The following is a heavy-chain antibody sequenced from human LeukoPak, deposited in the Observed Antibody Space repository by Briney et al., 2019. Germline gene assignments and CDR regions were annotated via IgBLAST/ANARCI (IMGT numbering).Heavy chain of an antibody. Sequence: SETLSLTCTVSDGSVSGYYWSWIRQPPGKGLEWIGYIYYTGRTNYNPSLKSRVTISVDTSKNQFSLKLSSVTAADTAVYYCARGKGGIAARGYFDYWGQGTLVTVSS. D-gene: IGHD6-6*01. CDR2: IYYTGRT. J-gene: IGHJ4*02. V-gene: IGHV4-59*02. CDR1: DGSVSGYY. CDR3: ARGKGGIAARGYFDY.